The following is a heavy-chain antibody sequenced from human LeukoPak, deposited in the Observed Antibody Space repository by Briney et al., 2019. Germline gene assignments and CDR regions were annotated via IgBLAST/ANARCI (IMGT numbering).Heavy chain of an antibody. V-gene: IGHV1-69*04. D-gene: IGHD3-22*01. CDR3: ARARSPYYYDSSGYSRVPFDY. CDR2: IIPILGIA. J-gene: IGHJ4*02. Sequence: SVKVSCKASGGTFSSYAISWVRQAPGQGLEWMGRIIPILGIANYAQKFQGRVTITADKSTSTAYMELSSLRSEDTAVYYCARARSPYYYDSSGYSRVPFDYWGQGTLVTVSS. CDR1: GGTFSSYA.